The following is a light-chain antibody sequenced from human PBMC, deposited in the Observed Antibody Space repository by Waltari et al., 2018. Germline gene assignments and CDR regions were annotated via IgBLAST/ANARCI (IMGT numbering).Light chain of an antibody. V-gene: IGLV1-44*01. J-gene: IGLJ1*01. CDR3: AAWDDSLNGPV. CDR1: TSNIGENT. CDR2: GTR. Sequence: QSVLTQPPSASGTPGQSILISCSGSTSNIGENTVTWYQQLPGTAPKLLIYGTRERPSGVPNRLSGSKSGTSASLAISALQSEDEADYYCAAWDDSLNGPVFGTGTKVTVL.